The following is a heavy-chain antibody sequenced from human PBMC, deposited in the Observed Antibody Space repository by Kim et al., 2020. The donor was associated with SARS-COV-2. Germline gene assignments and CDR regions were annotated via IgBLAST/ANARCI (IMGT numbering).Heavy chain of an antibody. V-gene: IGHV3-7*03. CDR3: ARGRAVDY. CDR2: INQPGSEK. J-gene: IGHJ4*02. CDR1: GFPFSNFW. Sequence: GGSLRLSCAASGFPFSNFWMSWVRQAPGKGPEWVANINQPGSEKNFLDSVKGRFSISRDNAKNSLFLEMNNLRVEDSAVYFCARGRAVDYWGQGTLVSV.